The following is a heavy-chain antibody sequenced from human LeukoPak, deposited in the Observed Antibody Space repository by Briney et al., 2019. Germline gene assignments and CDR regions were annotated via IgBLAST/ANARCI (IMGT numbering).Heavy chain of an antibody. D-gene: IGHD2-2*02. CDR2: INPSGGST. CDR3: ARGYCSSTSCYTADDAFDI. J-gene: IGHJ3*02. V-gene: IGHV1-46*01. CDR1: GYTFTSYY. Sequence: ASVKVSCKASGYTFTSYYMHWVRQAPGQGLEWMGTINPSGGSTSYAQKFQGRVTMTRDTSTSTVYMELSSLRSEDTAVYYCARGYCSSTSCYTADDAFDIWGQGTMVTVSS.